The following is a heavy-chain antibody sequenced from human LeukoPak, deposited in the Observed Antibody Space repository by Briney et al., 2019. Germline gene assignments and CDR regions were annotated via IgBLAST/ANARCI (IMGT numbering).Heavy chain of an antibody. CDR3: ARGVAGSYYYFYMDV. V-gene: IGHV1-2*02. CDR2: INPNSGGT. J-gene: IGHJ6*03. Sequence: VASVKVSCKASGYTLTGYYMHWVRQAPGQGLEWMGWINPNSGGTNYAQKFQGRVTMTRDTSISTAYMELSRLRSDDTAVYYCARGVAGSYYYFYMDVWGKGTTVTISS. CDR1: GYTLTGYY. D-gene: IGHD6-19*01.